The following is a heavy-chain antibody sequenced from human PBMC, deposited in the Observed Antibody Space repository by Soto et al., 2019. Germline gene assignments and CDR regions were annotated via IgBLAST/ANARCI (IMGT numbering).Heavy chain of an antibody. V-gene: IGHV1-69*01. D-gene: IGHD3-10*01. CDR2: IIPIFGTA. J-gene: IGHJ4*02. CDR1: GGTFSSYA. CDR3: AREDKDYGSGSYYSNYFDY. Sequence: QVQLVQSGAEVKKPGSSVKVSCKASGGTFSSYAISWVRQAPGQGLEWMGGIIPIFGTANYAQKFQGRVTITADESTCTAYMELSSLRSEDTAVYYCAREDKDYGSGSYYSNYFDYWGQGTLVTVSS.